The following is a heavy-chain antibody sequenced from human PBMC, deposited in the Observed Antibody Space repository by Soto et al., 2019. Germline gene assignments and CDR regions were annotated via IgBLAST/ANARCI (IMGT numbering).Heavy chain of an antibody. D-gene: IGHD2-2*02. V-gene: IGHV1-18*01. J-gene: IGHJ5*02. CDR2: ISPYNGNT. CDR3: ARDLLPAAISPSWFDP. Sequence: ASVKVSCKTSGYPFTSYGITWVRQAPAQGLEWLGWISPYNGNTIFAQSLQGRVSLTTDTSTSTAYMELRRLTSDDTAVYYCARDLLPAAISPSWFDPWGKGTLVTVAS. CDR1: GYPFTSYG.